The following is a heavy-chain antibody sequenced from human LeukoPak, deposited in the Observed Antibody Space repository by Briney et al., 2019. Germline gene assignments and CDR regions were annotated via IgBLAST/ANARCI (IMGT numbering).Heavy chain of an antibody. Sequence: GGSLRLSCAASGFTFSSYAMSWVRQAPGKGLEWVSAISGSGGSTYYADSVKGRFPISRDNSKNTLYLQMNSLRAEDTAVYYCAKVRYSLPLSTVTDYWGQGTLVTVSS. CDR3: AKVRYSLPLSTVTDY. CDR1: GFTFSSYA. V-gene: IGHV3-23*01. J-gene: IGHJ4*02. D-gene: IGHD4-17*01. CDR2: ISGSGGST.